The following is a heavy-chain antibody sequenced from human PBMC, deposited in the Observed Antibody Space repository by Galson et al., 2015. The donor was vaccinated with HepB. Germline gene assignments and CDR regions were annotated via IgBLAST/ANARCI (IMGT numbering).Heavy chain of an antibody. CDR2: ISAYNGNT. Sequence: SVKVYCKASGYTFTSYGISWVRQAPGQGLEWMGWISAYNGNTNYAQKLQGRVTMTTDTSTSTAYMELRSLRSDDTAVYYCARDWADIVVVPAAIPALDYWGQGTLVTVSS. CDR3: ARDWADIVVVPAAIPALDY. J-gene: IGHJ4*02. V-gene: IGHV1-18*01. CDR1: GYTFTSYG. D-gene: IGHD2-2*01.